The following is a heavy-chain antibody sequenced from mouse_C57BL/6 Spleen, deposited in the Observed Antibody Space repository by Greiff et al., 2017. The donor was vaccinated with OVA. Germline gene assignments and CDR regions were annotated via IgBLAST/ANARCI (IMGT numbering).Heavy chain of an antibody. CDR2: IDPSDSYT. CDR1: GYTFTSYW. D-gene: IGHD1-1*01. Sequence: QVQLQQPGAELVMPGASVKLSCKASGYTFTSYWMHWVKQRPGQGLKWIGEIDPSDSYTNYNQKFKGKSTLTVDKSSSTAYMQLSSLTSEDSAVYYCASHYFMDYWGQGTSVTVSS. V-gene: IGHV1-69*01. CDR3: ASHYFMDY. J-gene: IGHJ4*01.